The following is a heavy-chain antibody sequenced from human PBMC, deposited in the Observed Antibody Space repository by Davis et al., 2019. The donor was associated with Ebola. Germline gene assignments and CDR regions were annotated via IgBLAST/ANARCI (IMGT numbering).Heavy chain of an antibody. Sequence: GESLKISCAASGFTFNQYAMTWVRQAPGKGLEWVSTISKSGRDTNYADSVKGRFTISRDNSKSTLYLQMNNLKDEDTAVYYCAKGDFLGDYGLSSVLDYWGQGTLVTVSS. CDR1: GFTFNQYA. CDR2: ISKSGRDT. J-gene: IGHJ4*02. D-gene: IGHD4-17*01. CDR3: AKGDFLGDYGLSSVLDY. V-gene: IGHV3-23*01.